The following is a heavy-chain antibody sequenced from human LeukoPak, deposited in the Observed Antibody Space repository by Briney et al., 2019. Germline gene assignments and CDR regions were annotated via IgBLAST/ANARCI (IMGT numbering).Heavy chain of an antibody. J-gene: IGHJ4*02. CDR1: NDSINDSY. CDR3: ARGGRNFDH. Sequence: SETLSLTCTVSNDSINDSYWTWIRQPPGKRLEWIGYISNSGSTKYNPSLKSRVTISVDTSNNQISLSLRSVTAADTAVHFCARGGRNFDHWGQGTLVTVSS. V-gene: IGHV4-4*08. D-gene: IGHD1-26*01. CDR2: ISNSGST.